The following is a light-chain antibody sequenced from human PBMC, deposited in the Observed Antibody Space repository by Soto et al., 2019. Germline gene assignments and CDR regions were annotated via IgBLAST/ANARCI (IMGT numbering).Light chain of an antibody. CDR1: SSDVGGYNY. Sequence: QSVLTQPASVSGSPGQSITISCTGTSSDVGGYNYVSWYQQHPGKAPKLMIFDGSNRPSGVSNRFSGSKSGNTASLTISGLQAEYEADYYCSSYTSSSTLYVFGTGTKVTVL. CDR2: DGS. J-gene: IGLJ1*01. V-gene: IGLV2-14*01. CDR3: SSYTSSSTLYV.